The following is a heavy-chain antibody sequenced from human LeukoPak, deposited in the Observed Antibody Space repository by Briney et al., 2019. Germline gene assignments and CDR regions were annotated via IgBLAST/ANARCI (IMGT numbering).Heavy chain of an antibody. J-gene: IGHJ4*02. D-gene: IGHD2-15*01. CDR3: AKVRNPYCSGGSCYSGYFDY. CDR1: GFTFDDYA. V-gene: IGHV3-9*01. Sequence: PGMSLRLSCAASGFTFDDYAMHWVRHAPGKGLEWVSGISWNSGSIGYADSVKGRFTISRDNAKNSLYLQMNSLRAEDTALYYCAKVRNPYCSGGSCYSGYFDYWGQGTLVTVSS. CDR2: ISWNSGSI.